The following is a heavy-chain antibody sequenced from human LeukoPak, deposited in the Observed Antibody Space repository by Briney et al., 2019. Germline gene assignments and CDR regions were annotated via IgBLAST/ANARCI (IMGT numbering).Heavy chain of an antibody. CDR2: IGTAGDT. Sequence: GGSLRLSCAASGFTFSSYDMHWVRQATGKGLEWVSAIGTAGDTYYPGSVKGRFTISRENAKNSLYLQMNSLRAGDTAVYYCARVGQASDAFDIWDQGTMVTVSS. J-gene: IGHJ3*02. CDR1: GFTFSSYD. CDR3: ARVGQASDAFDI. V-gene: IGHV3-13*01.